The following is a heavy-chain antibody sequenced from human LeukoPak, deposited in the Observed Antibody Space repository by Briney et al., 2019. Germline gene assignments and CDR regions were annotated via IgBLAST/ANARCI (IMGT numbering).Heavy chain of an antibody. CDR1: GGSISSSSYY. V-gene: IGHV4-39*01. D-gene: IGHD6-6*01. CDR2: TYYSGST. J-gene: IGHJ4*02. Sequence: SETLSLTRTVSGGSISSSSYYWGWIRQPPGKGLEWIGSTYYSGSTYYNPSLKSRVTISVDTSKNQFSLKLSSVTAADTAVYYCATEARYSSSSGGDYWGQGTLVTVSS. CDR3: ATEARYSSSSGGDY.